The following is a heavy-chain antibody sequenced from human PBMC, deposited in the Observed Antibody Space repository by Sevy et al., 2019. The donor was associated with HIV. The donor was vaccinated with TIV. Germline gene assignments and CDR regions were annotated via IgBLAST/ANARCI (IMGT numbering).Heavy chain of an antibody. Sequence: SETLSLTCTVSGGSISSGDYYWSWIRQPPGKGLEWIGYIYYRGSTYYNPSLKSRVTISVDTSKNQFSLKLGSVTAADTAVYYCARDPGDDYSNSRWYFDLWGRGTLVTVSS. J-gene: IGHJ2*01. CDR3: ARDPGDDYSNSRWYFDL. D-gene: IGHD4-4*01. V-gene: IGHV4-30-4*01. CDR1: GGSISSGDYY. CDR2: IYYRGST.